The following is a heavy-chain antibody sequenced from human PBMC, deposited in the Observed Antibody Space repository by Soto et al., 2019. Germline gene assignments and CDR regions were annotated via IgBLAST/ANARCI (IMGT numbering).Heavy chain of an antibody. V-gene: IGHV3-23*01. Sequence: GSLRLSCVASGFTFNTYAMNWVRQTPGRGLEWVSGISGSGETTYYAASVKGRFTISRDNSKKALYLQVDSLRAEDAALYYCARVHTPVGVVITTAFDIWGQGTMVTVSS. CDR2: ISGSGETT. CDR3: ARVHTPVGVVITTAFDI. D-gene: IGHD3-22*01. CDR1: GFTFNTYA. J-gene: IGHJ3*02.